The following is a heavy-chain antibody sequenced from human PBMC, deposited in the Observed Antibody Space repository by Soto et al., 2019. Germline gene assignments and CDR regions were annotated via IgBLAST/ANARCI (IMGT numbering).Heavy chain of an antibody. D-gene: IGHD6-19*01. J-gene: IGHJ4*02. CDR2: IYYSGST. CDR1: GGSISSSSYY. V-gene: IGHV4-39*01. Sequence: QLQLQESGPGLVKPSETLSLTCTVSGGSISSSSYYWGWIRQPPGKGLEWIGSIYYSGSTYYNPSLQSRVTISVDTSKNQFSLKLSSVTAADTAVYYCASPPVAKSSGWSYFDYWGQGTLVTVSS. CDR3: ASPPVAKSSGWSYFDY.